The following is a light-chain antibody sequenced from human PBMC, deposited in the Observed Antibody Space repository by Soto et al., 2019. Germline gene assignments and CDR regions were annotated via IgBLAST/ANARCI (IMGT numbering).Light chain of an antibody. J-gene: IGKJ2*01. CDR3: QQSNKWPYT. Sequence: EVVMTQSPATLSVSPGERVTLSCRASQSVSDNLAWYQQKPGQAPRLLIYGASTRATTIPARFSGSGSGTEFTPTISSLQSEDFAVYYCQQSNKWPYTFGQGTKLDIK. V-gene: IGKV3-15*01. CDR2: GAS. CDR1: QSVSDN.